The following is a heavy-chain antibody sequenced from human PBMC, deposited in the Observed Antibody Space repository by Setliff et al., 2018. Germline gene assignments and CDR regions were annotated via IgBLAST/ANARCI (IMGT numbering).Heavy chain of an antibody. J-gene: IGHJ6*03. CDR2: IYPDDSDI. CDR1: GYNFLDYW. V-gene: IGHV5-51*01. Sequence: GESLKISRKASGYNFLDYWIGWVRQMPGKGLEWMGIIYPDDSDIRYSPSFQGQVTISADKSINTAYLQWSSLKASDTATYYCARHIAGYADGHYTATYSYYYMDVWGQGTTVTVSS. CDR3: ARHIAGYADGHYTATYSYYYMDV. D-gene: IGHD4-17*01.